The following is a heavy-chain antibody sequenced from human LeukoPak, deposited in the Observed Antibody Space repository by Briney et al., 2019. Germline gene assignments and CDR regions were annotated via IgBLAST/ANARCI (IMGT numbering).Heavy chain of an antibody. J-gene: IGHJ4*02. CDR2: ITRSGDNT. CDR3: APRRPYYFDS. Sequence: AGGSLRLSCAASGFTFTTYAMSWVRQAPGKGLEWVSSITRSGDNTYYADSVKGRLTISRDNSKNTLYLQMNSLRAEDTAIYYCAPRRPYYFDSWGQGTRVTVSS. V-gene: IGHV3-23*01. CDR1: GFTFTTYA.